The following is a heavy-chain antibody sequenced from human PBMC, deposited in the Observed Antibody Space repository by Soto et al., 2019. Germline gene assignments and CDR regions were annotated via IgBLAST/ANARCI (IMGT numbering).Heavy chain of an antibody. D-gene: IGHD5-12*01. CDR3: AWTNIVATILHAFDI. V-gene: IGHV3-21*01. CDR2: ISSSSSYI. J-gene: IGHJ3*02. Sequence: GGSLRLSCAASGFTFSSYSMNWVRQAPGKGLEWVSSISSSSSYIYYADSVKGRFTISRDNAKNSLYLQMNSLRAEDTAVYYCAWTNIVATILHAFDIWGQGTMVTVSS. CDR1: GFTFSSYS.